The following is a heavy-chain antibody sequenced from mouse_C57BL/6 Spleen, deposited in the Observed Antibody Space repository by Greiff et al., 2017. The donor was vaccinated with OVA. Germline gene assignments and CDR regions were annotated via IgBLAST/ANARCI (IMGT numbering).Heavy chain of an antibody. Sequence: VQLQQSGAELVRPGASVKLSCTASGFNIKDDYMHWVKQRPEQGLEWIGWIDPENGDTEYASKFQGKATITADTSSNTAYLQLSSLTSEDTAVYYCTTGQLRRGYFDYWGQGTTLTVSS. J-gene: IGHJ2*01. V-gene: IGHV14-4*01. CDR3: TTGQLRRGYFDY. D-gene: IGHD3-2*02. CDR1: GFNIKDDY. CDR2: IDPENGDT.